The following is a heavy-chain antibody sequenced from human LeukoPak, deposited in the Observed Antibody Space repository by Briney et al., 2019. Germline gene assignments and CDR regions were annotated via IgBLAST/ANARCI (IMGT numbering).Heavy chain of an antibody. D-gene: IGHD2-15*01. CDR3: AKEGDLYCSGGSCYLAAFDI. J-gene: IGHJ3*02. V-gene: IGHV3-23*01. CDR1: GFTFSSYA. Sequence: WGSLRLSCAASGFTFSSYAMSWVRQAPGKGLEWVSAISGSGGSTYYADSVKGRFTISRDNSKNTLYLQMNSLRAEDTAVYYCAKEGDLYCSGGSCYLAAFDIWGQGTMVTVSS. CDR2: ISGSGGST.